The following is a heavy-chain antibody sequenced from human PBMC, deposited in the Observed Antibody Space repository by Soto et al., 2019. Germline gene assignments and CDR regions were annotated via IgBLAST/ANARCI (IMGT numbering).Heavy chain of an antibody. D-gene: IGHD6-19*01. Sequence: GGSLRLSCAASGFTFSSYGMHWVRQAPGKGLEWVAVIWYDGSNKYYADSVKGRFTISRDNSKNTLYLQMNSLRAEDTAVYYCAGAVLRYYGMDVWGQGTTVTVSS. J-gene: IGHJ6*02. CDR1: GFTFSSYG. CDR2: IWYDGSNK. V-gene: IGHV3-33*01. CDR3: AGAVLRYYGMDV.